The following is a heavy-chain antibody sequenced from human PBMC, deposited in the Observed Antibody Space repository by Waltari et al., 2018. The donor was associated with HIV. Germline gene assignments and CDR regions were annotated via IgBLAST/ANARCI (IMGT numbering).Heavy chain of an antibody. CDR2: IRSKAYGGTR. J-gene: IGHJ4*02. CDR3: IRDRVVAGTVY. V-gene: IGHV3-49*04. D-gene: IGHD6-19*01. Sequence: EVQLVESGGGLVQPGRSLRLSCTASGFTFGDHAMSWVRQAPGKGLEWVGLIRSKAYGGTREYAASVKGRFTISRDDSKSIAYLQMNSLKTEDTAVYYCIRDRVVAGTVYWGQGTLVTVSS. CDR1: GFTFGDHA.